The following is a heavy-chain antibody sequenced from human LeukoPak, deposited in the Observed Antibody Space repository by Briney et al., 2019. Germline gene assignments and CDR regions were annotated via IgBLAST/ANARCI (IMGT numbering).Heavy chain of an antibody. V-gene: IGHV4-38-2*02. CDR3: ASGRSSGWYGVGAFDI. D-gene: IGHD6-19*01. Sequence: SETLSLTCTVSGYSISSGYYWGWIRQPPGKGLEWIESIYHSGSTYYNPSLKSRVTISVDTSKNQFSLKLSSVTAADTAVHYCASGRSSGWYGVGAFDIWGQGTMVTVSS. CDR1: GYSISSGYY. CDR2: IYHSGST. J-gene: IGHJ3*02.